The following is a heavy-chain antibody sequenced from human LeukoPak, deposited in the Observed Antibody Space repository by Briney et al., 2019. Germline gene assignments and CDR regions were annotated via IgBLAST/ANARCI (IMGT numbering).Heavy chain of an antibody. V-gene: IGHV4-30-4*01. CDR1: GGSISSGDYY. D-gene: IGHD3-22*01. J-gene: IGHJ6*04. CDR3: ARADYYDSSGYYYGMDV. Sequence: PSQTLSLTCTASGGSISSGDYYWSWIRQPPGKGLEWIGYIYYSGSTYYNPSLKSRVTISVDTSKNQFSLKLSSVTAADTAVYYCARADYYDSSGYYYGMDVWGEGTTVTVSS. CDR2: IYYSGST.